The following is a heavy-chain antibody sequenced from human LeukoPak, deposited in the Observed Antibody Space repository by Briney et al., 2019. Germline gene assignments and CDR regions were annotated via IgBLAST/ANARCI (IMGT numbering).Heavy chain of an antibody. J-gene: IGHJ6*02. Sequence: GGSVRLSCAASGCTFSSYAMSWVRQAPGKGLEWVAAISGSGGSTYYAETVKGRFTISGDNSKNTLYLQMNSLRAEDTAVYYCAKWDTAMVSGMDVWGQGTTVTVSS. CDR1: GCTFSSYA. D-gene: IGHD5-18*01. V-gene: IGHV3-23*01. CDR3: AKWDTAMVSGMDV. CDR2: ISGSGGST.